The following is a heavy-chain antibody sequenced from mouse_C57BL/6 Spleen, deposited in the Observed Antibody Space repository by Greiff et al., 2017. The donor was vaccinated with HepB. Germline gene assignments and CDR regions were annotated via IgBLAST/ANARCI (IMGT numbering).Heavy chain of an antibody. J-gene: IGHJ1*03. CDR3: ARRKGTTARNYWYFDV. D-gene: IGHD1-2*01. CDR2: ISSGSSTI. Sequence: EVQLVESGGGLVKPGGSLKLSCAASGFTFSDYGMHWVRQAPEKGLEWVAYISSGSSTIYYADTVKGRFTISRDNAKNTLFLQMTSLRSEDTAMYYCARRKGTTARNYWYFDVLGTGTTVTVSS. V-gene: IGHV5-17*01. CDR1: GFTFSDYG.